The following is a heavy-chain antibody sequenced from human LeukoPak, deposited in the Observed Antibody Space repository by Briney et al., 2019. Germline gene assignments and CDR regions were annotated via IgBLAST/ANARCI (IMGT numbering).Heavy chain of an antibody. J-gene: IGHJ5*02. V-gene: IGHV4-31*03. CDR3: AREVRDMAWFDP. D-gene: IGHD2-15*01. CDR1: GGSISRGGYY. CDR2: IYYSGST. Sequence: PSETLSLTCTVSGGSISRGGYYWSWIRQHPGKGLEWIGYIYYSGSTYYNPSLKSRVTISVDTSKNQCSLKLSSVTAADTAVYYCAREVRDMAWFDPWGQGTLVTVSS.